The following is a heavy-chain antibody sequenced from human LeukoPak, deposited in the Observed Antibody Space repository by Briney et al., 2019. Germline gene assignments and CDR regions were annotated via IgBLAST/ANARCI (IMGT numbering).Heavy chain of an antibody. V-gene: IGHV4-59*08. Sequence: PSQTLSLTCTVSGGSISSYYWSWIRQTPGEGLEWIGHIYYSGSTNYNPSLKSRVTISVDTSKNQFSLKLSSVTAADTAVYFCARHGASGSYLYYFDYWGQGTLVTVSS. CDR3: ARHGASGSYLYYFDY. CDR1: GGSISSYY. J-gene: IGHJ4*02. CDR2: IYYSGST. D-gene: IGHD1-26*01.